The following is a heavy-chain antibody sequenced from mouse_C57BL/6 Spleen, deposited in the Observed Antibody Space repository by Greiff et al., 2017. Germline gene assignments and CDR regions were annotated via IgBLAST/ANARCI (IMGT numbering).Heavy chain of an antibody. V-gene: IGHV1-9*01. J-gene: IGHJ3*01. CDR3: AREGVYYGNRAWFAY. D-gene: IGHD2-1*01. CDR2: ILPGSGST. Sequence: VQLQQSGAELMKPGASVKLSCKATGYTFTGSWIEWVKQRPGHGLEGIGEILPGSGSTNYNEKFKGKATFTVDTSSNTAYMQLLSLTTEDSAIDYCAREGVYYGNRAWFAYWGQGTLVTVSA. CDR1: GYTFTGSW.